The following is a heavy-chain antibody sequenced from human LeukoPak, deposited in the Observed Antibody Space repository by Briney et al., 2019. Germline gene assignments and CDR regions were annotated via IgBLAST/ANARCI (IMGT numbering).Heavy chain of an antibody. J-gene: IGHJ5*02. V-gene: IGHV1-24*01. Sequence: ASVKVSCKVSGYTLTELSMRWVRQAPGKGLEWMGGFDPEDGETIYAQKFQGRVTMTEDTSTDTAYMELSSLRSEDTAVYYCATLGEYSSSWYWSDPWGQGTLVTVSS. CDR1: GYTLTELS. D-gene: IGHD6-13*01. CDR3: ATLGEYSSSWYWSDP. CDR2: FDPEDGET.